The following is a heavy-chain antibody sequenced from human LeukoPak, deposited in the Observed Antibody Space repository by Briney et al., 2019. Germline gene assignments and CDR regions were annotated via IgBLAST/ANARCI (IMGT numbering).Heavy chain of an antibody. V-gene: IGHV4-31*03. D-gene: IGHD1-26*01. J-gene: IGHJ4*02. Sequence: PSQTLSLTCTVSGGSISRGLYYWSWIRQHPGKGPEWIGHISYSGSTYYNPSLKSRVTISVDTSKNQFSLKVSSVTAADTAVYYCASGAPAPLFDYWGQGTLVTVSS. CDR3: ASGAPAPLFDY. CDR1: GGSISRGLYY. CDR2: ISYSGST.